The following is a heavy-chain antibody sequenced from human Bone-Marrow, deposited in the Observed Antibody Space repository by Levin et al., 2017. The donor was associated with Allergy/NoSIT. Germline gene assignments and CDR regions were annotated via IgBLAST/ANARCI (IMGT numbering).Heavy chain of an antibody. CDR1: GYTFTEYY. J-gene: IGHJ4*02. D-gene: IGHD2/OR15-2a*01. CDR3: AKSLDENS. CDR2: INSNNGGT. Sequence: GESLKISCKTSGYTFTEYYIHWVRQAPGQGLEWMGCINSNNGGTRYAQKFQGRVTMTRDTSITTAYMELSRLRSDDTAIYYCAKSLDENSWGQGTLVTVSS. V-gene: IGHV1-2*02.